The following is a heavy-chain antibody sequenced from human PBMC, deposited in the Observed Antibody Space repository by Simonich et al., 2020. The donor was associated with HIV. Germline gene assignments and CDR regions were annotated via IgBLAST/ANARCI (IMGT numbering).Heavy chain of an antibody. J-gene: IGHJ4*02. CDR2: SNHSGSN. D-gene: IGHD4-17*01. CDR1: GGSFSGYY. Sequence: QVQLQQWGAGLLKPSETLSLTCAVYGGSFSGYYWSWIRQPPGKGLEWVGESNHSGSNNYNPSLKSRVTISVDTSKNQFSLKLSSVTAADTAVYYCARRHPTTVTTPYFDYWGQGTLVTVSS. CDR3: ARRHPTTVTTPYFDY. V-gene: IGHV4-34*01.